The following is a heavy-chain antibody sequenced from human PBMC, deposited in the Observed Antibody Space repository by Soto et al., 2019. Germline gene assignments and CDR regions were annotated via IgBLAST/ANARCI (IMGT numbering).Heavy chain of an antibody. D-gene: IGHD2-2*01. Sequence: EVQLLESGGGLVQPGGSLRLSCAASGFTFSSYAMSWVRQAPGKGLEWVSVISGSGGSTYYADSVKGRFTISRDNSKNTLYLQMNSLRAEHTAVDYCAKWSIVVVPAAGDFDYWGQGILVTVSS. CDR1: GFTFSSYA. CDR2: ISGSGGST. J-gene: IGHJ4*02. V-gene: IGHV3-23*01. CDR3: AKWSIVVVPAAGDFDY.